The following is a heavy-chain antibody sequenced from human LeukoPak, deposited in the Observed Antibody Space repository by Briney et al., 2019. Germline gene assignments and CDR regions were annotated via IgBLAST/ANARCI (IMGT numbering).Heavy chain of an antibody. CDR1: GYTFTTYG. J-gene: IGHJ4*02. CDR2: ISAYNGNT. D-gene: IGHD5-24*01. V-gene: IGHV1-18*01. Sequence: GASVKVSCKASGYTFTTYGISWVRQAPGQGLEWMGWISAYNGNTHYAQKLQGRVTMTTDTSTSTAYMELRSLRSEDTAVYYCAAREMAVSYYFDYWGQGTLVTVSS. CDR3: AAREMAVSYYFDY.